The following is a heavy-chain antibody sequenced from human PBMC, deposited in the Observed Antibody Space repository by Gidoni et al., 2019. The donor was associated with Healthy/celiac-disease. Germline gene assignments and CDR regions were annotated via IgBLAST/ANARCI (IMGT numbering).Heavy chain of an antibody. J-gene: IGHJ4*02. CDR1: GGSISSYY. D-gene: IGHD3-22*01. Sequence: QVQLQESGPGLAKPSETLSLTCTVTGGSISSYYWSWIRQPPGKGLEWIGYMYYSGSTNYNPSLKNRVTISVDKSKNQFSLKLSSVTAADTAVYYCARAPSSGSSPWGQGTLVTVSS. V-gene: IGHV4-59*01. CDR2: MYYSGST. CDR3: ARAPSSGSSP.